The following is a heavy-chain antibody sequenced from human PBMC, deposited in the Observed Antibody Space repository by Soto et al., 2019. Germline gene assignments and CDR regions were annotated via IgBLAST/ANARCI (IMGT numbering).Heavy chain of an antibody. V-gene: IGHV3-64D*06. CDR2: ISNNGGRI. Sequence: GGSLRLSCSASGFTFSTYAMQWVRQAPGKGLEYVSAISNNGGRIYYAASVKGRFTISRDNSKNTLYLQMSSLRAEDTAVYYCFTTFHSFGTDVWGQGTTVTSP. CDR3: FTTFHSFGTDV. CDR1: GFTFSTYA. J-gene: IGHJ6*02.